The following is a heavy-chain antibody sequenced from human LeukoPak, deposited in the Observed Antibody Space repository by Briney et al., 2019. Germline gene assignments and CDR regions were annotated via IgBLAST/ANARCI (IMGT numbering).Heavy chain of an antibody. CDR2: TTQDGGGK. J-gene: IGHJ4*02. Sequence: GGSLRLSCAASGVTVSRYWMSWVRQAPGKGLEWVAMTTQDGGGKYYVDSVKGRFTISGDNAKNSLYLQMNSLRVEDTAVYYCARGGGDSWGQGTLVTVSS. CDR3: ARGGGDS. D-gene: IGHD3-10*01. CDR1: GVTVSRYW. V-gene: IGHV3-7*01.